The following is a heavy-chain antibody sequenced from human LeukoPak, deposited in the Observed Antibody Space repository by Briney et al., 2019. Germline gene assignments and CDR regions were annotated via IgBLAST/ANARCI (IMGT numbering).Heavy chain of an antibody. CDR3: ARDEPLSDY. D-gene: IGHD2/OR15-2a*01. J-gene: IGHJ4*02. CDR1: GGTFSSYT. Sequence: SVKVSCKASGGTFSSYTISWVRQAPGQRLEWMGRIIPILGIANYAQKFQGRVTITAEKSTSTAYMELSSLRSEDTAVYYCARDEPLSDYWGQGTLVTVSS. CDR2: IIPILGIA. V-gene: IGHV1-69*04.